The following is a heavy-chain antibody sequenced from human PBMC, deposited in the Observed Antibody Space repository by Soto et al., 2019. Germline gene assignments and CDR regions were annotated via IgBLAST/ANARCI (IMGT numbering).Heavy chain of an antibody. CDR3: VRDPRWQQLEFAF. CDR2: ISASDVAT. Sequence: QGQLVQSGAEVTKPGASVKVSCKASGYPFTSYGVTWVRQAPGQGLEWIGWISASDVATHSAKKFQGRVTMTTDTSTTTAYLDLRSLTSDDTAVYYCVRDPRWQQLEFAFWGQGTLVTVSS. CDR1: GYPFTSYG. V-gene: IGHV1-18*01. D-gene: IGHD1-1*01. J-gene: IGHJ4*02.